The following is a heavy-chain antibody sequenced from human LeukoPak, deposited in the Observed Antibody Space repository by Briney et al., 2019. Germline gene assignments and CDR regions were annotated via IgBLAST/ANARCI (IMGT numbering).Heavy chain of an antibody. Sequence: GRSLRLSCAASGFTFSSYGMHWVRQAPGKGLEWVAVISYDGSNKYYADSVKGRFTISRDNSKNTLYLQMNSLRAEDTAVYYCAIIGVVSEIDYWGQGTLVTVSS. CDR2: ISYDGSNK. V-gene: IGHV3-30*03. CDR1: GFTFSSYG. CDR3: AIIGVVSEIDY. D-gene: IGHD3-3*01. J-gene: IGHJ4*02.